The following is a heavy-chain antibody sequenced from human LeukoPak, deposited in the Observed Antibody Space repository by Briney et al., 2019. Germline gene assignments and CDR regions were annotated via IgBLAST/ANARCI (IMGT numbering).Heavy chain of an antibody. CDR2: IYYSGST. CDR1: GGSISSYY. J-gene: IGHJ5*02. Sequence: PSETLSLTCTVSGGSISSYYWSWIRQPPGKGLEGIGYIYYSGSTNYNPSLKSRVTISVDTSKHQFSLKLSSVTAADTAVYYCARGRFGESVYWFDPWGQGTLVSVSS. D-gene: IGHD3-10*01. CDR3: ARGRFGESVYWFDP. V-gene: IGHV4-59*01.